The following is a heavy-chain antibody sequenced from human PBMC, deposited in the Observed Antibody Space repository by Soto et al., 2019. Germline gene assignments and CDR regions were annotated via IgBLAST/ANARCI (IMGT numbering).Heavy chain of an antibody. J-gene: IGHJ4*02. CDR2: MTYSGTT. CDR3: ARHVTYRDYGDY. CDR1: GGSISSSDYY. Sequence: QLQLQESGPGLVKPSETLSLTCTVSGGSISSSDYYWSWVRQPPGKGLEWIGCMTYSGTTYYNQSLKSLVTVSVDTSKTQLSVRLTSVTAADKAVYYCARHVTYRDYGDYWGQGTLVTVSS. D-gene: IGHD3-16*01. V-gene: IGHV4-39*01.